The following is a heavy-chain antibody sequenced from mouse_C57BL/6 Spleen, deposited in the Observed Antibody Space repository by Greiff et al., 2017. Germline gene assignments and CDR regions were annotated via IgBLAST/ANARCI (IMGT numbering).Heavy chain of an antibody. CDR3: ASYYYGSTAWFAY. D-gene: IGHD1-1*01. J-gene: IGHJ3*01. V-gene: IGHV1-80*01. CDR2: IYPGDGDT. CDR1: GYAFSSYW. Sequence: VQLQASGAELVKPGASVKISCKASGYAFSSYWMNWVKQRPGKGLEWIGQIYPGDGDTNYNGKFKGKATLTAYKSSSTAYMQLSSLTSEDSAVYFCASYYYGSTAWFAYWGQGTLVTVSA.